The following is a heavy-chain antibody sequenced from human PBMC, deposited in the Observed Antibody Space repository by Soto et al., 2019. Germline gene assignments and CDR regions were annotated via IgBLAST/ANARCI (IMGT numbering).Heavy chain of an antibody. J-gene: IGHJ4*02. CDR1: GGSISSPSYN. D-gene: IGHD1-1*01. V-gene: IGHV4-39*01. CDR3: ATVASTHFDS. CDR2: FFYGGRT. Sequence: QVQLQQSGPGLLKPSETLSLTCTVSGGSISSPSYNWGWVRQPPGKGPEWIGSFFYGGRTHYSPSLASRLYISVDTARSQVSLILTSVTAADTAVYYCATVASTHFDSWGQGALVVVSS.